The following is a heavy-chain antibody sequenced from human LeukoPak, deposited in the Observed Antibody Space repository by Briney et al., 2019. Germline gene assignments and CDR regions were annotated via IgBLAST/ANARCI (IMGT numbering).Heavy chain of an antibody. V-gene: IGHV3-30*03. CDR3: ARVSGRIAAPS. D-gene: IGHD6-13*01. Sequence: GGSLRLSCAASGFTFSSYGMHWVRQAPGKGLEWVAVISYDGSNKYYADSVKGRFTISRDNSKNTLYLQMNSLRAEDTAVYYCARVSGRIAAPSWGQGTLVTVSS. J-gene: IGHJ4*02. CDR2: ISYDGSNK. CDR1: GFTFSSYG.